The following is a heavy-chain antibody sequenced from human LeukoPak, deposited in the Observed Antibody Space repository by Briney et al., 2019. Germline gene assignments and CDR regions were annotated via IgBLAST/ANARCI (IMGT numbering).Heavy chain of an antibody. CDR3: ARGAPDCSSTSCPYYYYYGMDV. CDR2: IIPIFGTA. Sequence: GASVKVSCKASGGTFSSYAISWVRQAPGQGLEWMGGIIPIFGTANYAQKFQGRVTITADESTSTAYMELSSMRSEDTAVYYCARGAPDCSSTSCPYYYYYGMDVWGKGTTVTVSS. V-gene: IGHV1-69*13. CDR1: GGTFSSYA. J-gene: IGHJ6*04. D-gene: IGHD2-2*01.